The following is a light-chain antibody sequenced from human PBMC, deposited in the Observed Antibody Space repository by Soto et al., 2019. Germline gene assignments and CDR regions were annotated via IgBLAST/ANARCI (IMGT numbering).Light chain of an antibody. Sequence: DIQMTQSPSSLPASVGDRVTMTCRASQSISTFLNWYQLKPGTPPKLLIYAASRLQSGVPSRFSGSGSGTDFTLTINSLQPEDFATYYCQQSYRTSPVTFGGGTKVEIK. CDR2: AAS. V-gene: IGKV1-39*01. CDR3: QQSYRTSPVT. J-gene: IGKJ4*01. CDR1: QSISTF.